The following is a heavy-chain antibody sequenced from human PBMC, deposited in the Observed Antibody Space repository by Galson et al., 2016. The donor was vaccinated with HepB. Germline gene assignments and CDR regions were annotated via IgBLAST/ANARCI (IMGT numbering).Heavy chain of an antibody. Sequence: ETLSLTCAVYGGSFSGYYWTWIHQPPGKGLEWIGEINHSGRTNYNPSLKSRVTISMDTPKNQFSLKLSSVTAADTAVYYCARVGIFTGEYYDTSGALGYWGQGTLVTVSS. CDR2: INHSGRT. CDR3: ARVGIFTGEYYDTSGALGY. J-gene: IGHJ4*02. D-gene: IGHD3-22*01. V-gene: IGHV4-34*01. CDR1: GGSFSGYY.